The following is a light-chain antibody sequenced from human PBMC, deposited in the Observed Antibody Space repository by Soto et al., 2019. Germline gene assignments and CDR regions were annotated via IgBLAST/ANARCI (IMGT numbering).Light chain of an antibody. J-gene: IGKJ1*01. CDR3: QQSYSTPPWT. Sequence: DIQMTQSPSSLSASVGDRVTITCRASQSIVAYLNWYLQKPGKAPKLLIYAASNLQSGVPSRFSGSGSGTDFTLTTSSLQPEDLATYFCQQSYSTPPWTFGQGTKVDIK. V-gene: IGKV1-39*01. CDR2: AAS. CDR1: QSIVAY.